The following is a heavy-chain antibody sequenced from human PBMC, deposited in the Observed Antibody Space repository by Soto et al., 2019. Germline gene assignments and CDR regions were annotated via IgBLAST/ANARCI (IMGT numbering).Heavy chain of an antibody. CDR1: VGSFSGYY. J-gene: IGHJ5*02. CDR3: ANVGHNNWFEP. CDR2: INHSGST. V-gene: IGHV4-34*01. Sequence: PSETLSLTCAFYVGSFSGYYWSCIRQPPGKGLEWIGEINHSGSTNYNPSLKSRVTISVDTSKNQFSLRLSSVTAADTAVYYCANVGHNNWFEPWGQGTLVNVSS. D-gene: IGHD1-26*01.